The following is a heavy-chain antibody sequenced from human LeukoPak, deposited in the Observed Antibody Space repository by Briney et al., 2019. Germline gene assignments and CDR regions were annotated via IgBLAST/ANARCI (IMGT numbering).Heavy chain of an antibody. J-gene: IGHJ4*02. CDR3: TFSPTGYYYDTSE. Sequence: PGGSLRFSCAGSGFPFSVAWMSWVRQVPGKGLEWVGLIQSKTDGGTTAYAGSVKGRFTFSRDDSKNTVYLQMNSLKAEDTAVYHCTFSPTGYYYDTSEWGQGTLVTVSS. V-gene: IGHV3-15*01. CDR1: GFPFSVAW. CDR2: IQSKTDGGTT. D-gene: IGHD3-22*01.